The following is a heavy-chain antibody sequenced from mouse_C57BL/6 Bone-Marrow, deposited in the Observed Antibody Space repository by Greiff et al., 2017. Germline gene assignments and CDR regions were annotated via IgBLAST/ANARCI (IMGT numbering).Heavy chain of an antibody. J-gene: IGHJ2*01. D-gene: IGHD2-3*01. CDR1: GYTFTSYG. CDR2: IYPRSGNT. V-gene: IGHV1-81*01. CDR3: ARSNDGYPFDY. Sequence: QVQLQQSGAELARPGASVKLSCKASGYTFTSYGISWVKQRTGQGLEWIGEIYPRSGNTYYNEKFKGKATLTADKSSSTAYMELRSLTSEDSAVYFCARSNDGYPFDYWGQGTTLTVSS.